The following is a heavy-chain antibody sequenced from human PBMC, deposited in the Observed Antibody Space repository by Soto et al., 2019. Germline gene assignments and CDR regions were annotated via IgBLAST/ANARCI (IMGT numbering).Heavy chain of an antibody. CDR3: AKTGPYDILTYWYFDL. V-gene: IGHV4-39*01. CDR2: IYYSGTT. J-gene: IGHJ2*01. Sequence: QLQLQESGPGLVKPSETLSLTCIVSGDSISSSSYYWVWIRQPPGKGLEWIGCIYYSGTTYYNPSLESRVTISIDTSKNQFSLKVSSLTAADTAVYYCAKTGPYDILTYWYFDLWGRGTLVTVSS. D-gene: IGHD3-9*01. CDR1: GDSISSSSYY.